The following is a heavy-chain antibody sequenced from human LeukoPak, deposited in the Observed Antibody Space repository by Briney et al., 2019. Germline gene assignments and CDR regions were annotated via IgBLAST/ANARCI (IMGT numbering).Heavy chain of an antibody. Sequence: SETLSLTCTVSGGSISSSSYYWGWIRQPPGKGLEWIGSIYYSGSTYYNPSLKSRVTISVDTSKNQFSLKLSSVTAADTAVYYCARGELYSSSWYDPFDYWGQGTLVTVSS. D-gene: IGHD6-13*01. CDR3: ARGELYSSSWYDPFDY. CDR2: IYYSGST. J-gene: IGHJ4*02. CDR1: GGSISSSSYY. V-gene: IGHV4-39*07.